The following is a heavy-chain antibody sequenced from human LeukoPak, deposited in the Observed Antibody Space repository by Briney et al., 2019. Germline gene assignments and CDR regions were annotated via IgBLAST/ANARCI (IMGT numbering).Heavy chain of an antibody. J-gene: IGHJ4*02. CDR3: AREVQSYDFWSGYYNPSFDY. CDR2: ISSSSSTI. D-gene: IGHD3-3*01. Sequence: GGSLRLSCAASGFTFSSYSMNWVRQAPGKGLEWVSYISSSSSTIYYADSVKGRFTISRDNAKNSLYLQMNSLRAEDTAVYYCAREVQSYDFWSGYYNPSFDYWGQGTLVTVSS. V-gene: IGHV3-48*01. CDR1: GFTFSSYS.